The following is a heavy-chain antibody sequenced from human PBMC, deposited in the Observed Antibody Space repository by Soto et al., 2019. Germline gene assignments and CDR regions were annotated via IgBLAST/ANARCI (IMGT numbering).Heavy chain of an antibody. CDR3: AREGYYYDGSEDNAFDY. Sequence: GGSLRFSCAASGFTFSSYSMNWVRQAPGKGLEWVSSISSSSSYIYYADSVKGRFTISRDNAKNSLYLQMNSLRAEDTAVYYCAREGYYYDGSEDNAFDYWGQGTLVTVSS. CDR2: ISSSSSYI. V-gene: IGHV3-21*01. CDR1: GFTFSSYS. J-gene: IGHJ4*02. D-gene: IGHD3-22*01.